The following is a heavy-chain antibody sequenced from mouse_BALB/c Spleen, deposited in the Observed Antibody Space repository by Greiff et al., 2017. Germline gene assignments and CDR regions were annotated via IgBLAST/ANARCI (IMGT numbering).Heavy chain of an antibody. CDR1: GFAFSSYD. CDR2: ISSGGGST. D-gene: IGHD2-4*01. J-gene: IGHJ2*01. V-gene: IGHV5-12-1*01. CDR3: ARTYYDYDGGYFDY. Sequence: EVKLVESGGGLVKTGGSLKLSCAASGFAFSSYDMSWVRQTPEKRLEWVAYISSGGGSTYYPDTVKGRFTISRDNAKNTLYLQMSSLKSEDTAMYYCARTYYDYDGGYFDYWGQGTTLTVSS.